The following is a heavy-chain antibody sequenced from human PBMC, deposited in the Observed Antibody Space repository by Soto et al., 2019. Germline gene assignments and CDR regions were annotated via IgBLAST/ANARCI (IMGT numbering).Heavy chain of an antibody. CDR3: ARDSGYGSGNSVNHYLDY. V-gene: IGHV1-46*01. CDR1: GYTLADYY. Sequence: RASVKVSCKASGYTLADYYMHWVRQAPGQGLEWMGLIHPNTGSTTYAQKFQGGVTMTRDTSTSTVYMELSSLRIEDTAVYYCARDSGYGSGNSVNHYLDYWGQGTLVTVSS. D-gene: IGHD3-10*01. J-gene: IGHJ4*02. CDR2: IHPNTGST.